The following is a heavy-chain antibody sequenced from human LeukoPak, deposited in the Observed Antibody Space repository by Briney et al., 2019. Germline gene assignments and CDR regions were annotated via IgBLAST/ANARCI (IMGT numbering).Heavy chain of an antibody. D-gene: IGHD3-9*01. V-gene: IGHV4-34*01. CDR3: ARGPTTGYHDY. CDR1: GGSFSGYY. CDR2: INHSGST. J-gene: IGHJ4*03. Sequence: PSETLSLTCAVYGGSFSGYYWSWIRQPPGKGLEWIGEINHSGSTNYNPSLKSRVTISVDTSKNQFSLKLSSVTAADTAVYYCARGPTTGYHDYWGQGTTVTVSS.